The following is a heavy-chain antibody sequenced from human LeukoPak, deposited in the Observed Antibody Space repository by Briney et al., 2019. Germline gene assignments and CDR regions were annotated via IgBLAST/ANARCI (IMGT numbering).Heavy chain of an antibody. D-gene: IGHD3-16*02. CDR3: ASRTITFGGVIVMGDYYMDV. CDR2: IYYSGST. Sequence: PSETLSLTCTVSGGSISSSSYYWGWIRQPPGKGLEWIGSIYYSGSTYYNPSLKSRVTISVDTSKNQFSLKLSSVTAADTAVYYCASRTITFGGVIVMGDYYMDVWGKGPTATVPS. V-gene: IGHV4-39*01. CDR1: GGSISSSSYY. J-gene: IGHJ6*03.